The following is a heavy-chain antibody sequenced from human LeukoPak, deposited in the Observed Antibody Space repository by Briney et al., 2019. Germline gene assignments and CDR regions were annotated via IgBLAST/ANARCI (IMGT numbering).Heavy chain of an antibody. Sequence: GGSLRLSCAASGFTFSSYWMHWVRQAPGEGLVWVSRIKSDGSVTWYADSVKGRFTISRDNAKNMLYLQMNSLRAEDTAVYYCARDRVAAATTYYYYYGMDVWGQGTTVTVSS. CDR1: GFTFSSYW. CDR2: IKSDGSVT. V-gene: IGHV3-74*01. D-gene: IGHD5-24*01. CDR3: ARDRVAAATTYYYYYGMDV. J-gene: IGHJ6*02.